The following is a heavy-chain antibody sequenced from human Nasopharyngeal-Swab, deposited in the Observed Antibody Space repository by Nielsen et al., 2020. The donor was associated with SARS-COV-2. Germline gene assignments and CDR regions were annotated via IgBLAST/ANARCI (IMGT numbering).Heavy chain of an antibody. CDR1: GFTVSGNF. CDR3: VRGVGVDDFWSGRFDY. V-gene: IGHV3-53*01. Sequence: GESLKISCAASGFTVSGNFMTWVRQAPGKGPEWVSVIYSAGQTNYADSVKGRFTISRDNSKNTLYLQMNSLRAEDTAVYYCVRGVGVDDFWSGRFDYWGQGTLVTVSS. J-gene: IGHJ4*02. CDR2: IYSAGQT. D-gene: IGHD3-3*01.